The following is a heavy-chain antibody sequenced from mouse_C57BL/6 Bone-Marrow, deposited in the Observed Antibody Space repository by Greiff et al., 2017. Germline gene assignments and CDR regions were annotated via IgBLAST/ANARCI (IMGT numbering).Heavy chain of an antibody. Sequence: DVQLQESGPGLVKPSQSLSLTCSVTGYSITSGYYWNWIRQFPGNKLEWMGYISYDGSNNYNPSLKNRISITRDTSKNQFFLKLNSVTTEDSATYYCARYPHYYGSSHWYFDVWGTGTTVTVSS. CDR3: ARYPHYYGSSHWYFDV. CDR1: GYSITSGYY. J-gene: IGHJ1*03. D-gene: IGHD1-1*01. V-gene: IGHV3-6*01. CDR2: ISYDGSN.